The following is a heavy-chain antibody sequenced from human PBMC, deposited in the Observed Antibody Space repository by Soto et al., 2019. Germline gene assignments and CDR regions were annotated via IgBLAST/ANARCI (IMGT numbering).Heavy chain of an antibody. CDR1: GYTFTSYA. CDR3: AMGAQNPSAFDP. D-gene: IGHD3-16*01. J-gene: IGHJ5*02. V-gene: IGHV1-3*01. CDR2: INAGNGNT. Sequence: GASSEGSCKASGYTFTSYAMHWVRQAPGQRLEWMGWINAGNGNTKYSQKFQGRVTITRDTSASTAYMELSSLRSEDTAVYYCAMGAQNPSAFDPWGQGTLVTVSS.